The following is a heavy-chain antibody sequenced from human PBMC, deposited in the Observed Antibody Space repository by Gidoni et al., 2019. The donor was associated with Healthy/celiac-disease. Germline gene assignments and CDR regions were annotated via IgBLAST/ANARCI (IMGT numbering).Heavy chain of an antibody. V-gene: IGHV4-38-2*02. CDR1: GYSISSGYY. Sequence: QVQLQESGPGLVKPSETLSLTCTFSGYSISSGYYWGWIRQPPGKGLEWIGSIYHSGSTYYNPSLKSRVTISVDTSKNQFSLKLSSVTAADTAVYYCARVMRGTVTTGVDYFDYWGQGTLVTVSS. J-gene: IGHJ4*02. D-gene: IGHD4-17*01. CDR2: IYHSGST. CDR3: ARVMRGTVTTGVDYFDY.